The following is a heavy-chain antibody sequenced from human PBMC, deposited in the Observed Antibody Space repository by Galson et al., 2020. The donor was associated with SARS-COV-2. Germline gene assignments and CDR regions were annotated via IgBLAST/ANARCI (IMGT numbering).Heavy chain of an antibody. CDR2: IKQDGSEK. CDR3: ARELYSSSSPSGGFDY. V-gene: IGHV3-7*03. J-gene: IGHJ4*02. D-gene: IGHD6-6*01. Sequence: GSLKISCAASGFTFSSYWMSWVRQAPGKGLEWVANIKQDGSEKYYVDSVKGRFTISRDNAKNSLYLQMNSLRAEDTAVYYCARELYSSSSPSGGFDYWGQGTLVTVSS. CDR1: GFTFSSYW.